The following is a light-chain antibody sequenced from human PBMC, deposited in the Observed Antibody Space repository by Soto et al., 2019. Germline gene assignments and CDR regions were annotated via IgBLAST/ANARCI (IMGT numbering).Light chain of an antibody. J-gene: IGLJ3*02. CDR2: DVS. Sequence: QSALTQPRSVSGSPGQSVTISCTGTSSDVGGYNYVSWYQQHPGKAPKLMIYDVSKRPSGVPDRFSGSKSGNTASLTISGLQGEEEDDYYCCSYAGSYTFERVFGGGTKVTVL. CDR1: SSDVGGYNY. CDR3: CSYAGSYTFERV. V-gene: IGLV2-11*01.